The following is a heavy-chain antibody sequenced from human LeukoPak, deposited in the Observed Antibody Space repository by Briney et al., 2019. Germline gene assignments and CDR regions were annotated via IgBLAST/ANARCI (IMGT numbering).Heavy chain of an antibody. J-gene: IGHJ4*02. CDR1: GFAFSSYW. CDR3: ARDQANYFDSSGFSTY. D-gene: IGHD3-22*01. CDR2: IKHDGSEE. V-gene: IGHV3-7*01. Sequence: GGSLRLSCAASGFAFSSYWMTWVRQAPGKGLQWVANIKHDGSEEYYVDSVKGRFTISRDNAKNSLYLQMNSLRAEDTAVYYCARDQANYFDSSGFSTYWGRGTLVTVAS.